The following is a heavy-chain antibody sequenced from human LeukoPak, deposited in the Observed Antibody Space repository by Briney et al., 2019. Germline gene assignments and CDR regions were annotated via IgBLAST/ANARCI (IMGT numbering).Heavy chain of an antibody. CDR3: ARDLVTQYQLIYPHYYGMDV. V-gene: IGHV3-21*01. Sequence: PGGSLRLSCAASGFTFSSYSMNWVRQAPGKGLEWVSSISSSSSYIYYADSVKGRFTISRDNAKNSLYLQMNSLRAEDTAVYYCARDLVTQYQLIYPHYYGMDVWGQGTTVTVSS. J-gene: IGHJ6*02. CDR2: ISSSSSYI. CDR1: GFTFSSYS. D-gene: IGHD2-2*02.